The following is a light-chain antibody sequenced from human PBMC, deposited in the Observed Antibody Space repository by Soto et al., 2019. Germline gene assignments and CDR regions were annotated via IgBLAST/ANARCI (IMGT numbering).Light chain of an antibody. Sequence: QSALTQPDSVSGSPGQSITISCTGISSYVGIYNLVSWYQQHPGRVPKLIIYEDSMRPYGVSDRFSGSKSGNTASLTISGLQAEDEADYYCCSYAYSSVVFGGGTKLTVL. CDR3: CSYAYSSVV. J-gene: IGLJ2*01. CDR2: EDS. V-gene: IGLV2-23*01. CDR1: SSYVGIYNL.